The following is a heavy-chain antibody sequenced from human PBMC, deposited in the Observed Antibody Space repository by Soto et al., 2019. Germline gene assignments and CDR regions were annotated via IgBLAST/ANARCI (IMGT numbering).Heavy chain of an antibody. Sequence: SETLSLTCTVSGASISSYFWGWIRQPPGKGLEWVAYVSYSGSPHYNPSLQSRVTVSVDTSKSQFSLEVTSLTAADTAVYYCARGGPVQLWAFDYWGQGSLVTVSS. CDR2: VSYSGSP. J-gene: IGHJ4*02. D-gene: IGHD5-18*01. CDR3: ARGGPVQLWAFDY. CDR1: GASISSYF. V-gene: IGHV4-59*01.